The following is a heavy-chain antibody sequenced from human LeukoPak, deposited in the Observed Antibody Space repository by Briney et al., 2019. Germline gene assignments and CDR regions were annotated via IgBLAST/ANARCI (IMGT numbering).Heavy chain of an antibody. CDR1: GFTFSSYW. CDR2: INSDGSST. Sequence: SLRLSCAASGFTFSSYWMHWVRRAPGKGLVWVSRINSDGSSTSYADSVKGRFAISRDNAKNTLYLQMNSLRAEDTAVYYCVRQQLVRYYYYGMDVWGKGTTVTVSS. V-gene: IGHV3-74*01. D-gene: IGHD6-13*01. CDR3: VRQQLVRYYYYGMDV. J-gene: IGHJ6*04.